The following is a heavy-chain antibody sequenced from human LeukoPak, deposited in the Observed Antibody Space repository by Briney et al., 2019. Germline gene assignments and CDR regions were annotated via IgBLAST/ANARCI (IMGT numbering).Heavy chain of an antibody. CDR2: ISGSGDFA. CDR3: AKDLEFWRPPYPFDY. CDR1: GFTFSSYA. D-gene: IGHD3-3*01. Sequence: GGSLRLSCAASGFTFSSYAMSWVRQAPGKGLEWVSAISGSGDFAYYADSVKGRFTISRDNSKNTLYLQMNSLRAEDTAVYYCAKDLEFWRPPYPFDYWGQGTLVTVSS. J-gene: IGHJ4*02. V-gene: IGHV3-23*01.